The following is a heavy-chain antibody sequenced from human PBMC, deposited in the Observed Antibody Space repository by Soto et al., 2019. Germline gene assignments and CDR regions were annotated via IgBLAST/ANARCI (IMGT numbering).Heavy chain of an antibody. CDR3: ARDYSSGYGMDV. D-gene: IGHD6-19*01. V-gene: IGHV1-8*01. CDR1: GYTFTSYD. J-gene: IGHJ6*02. CDR2: MNPNSGNT. Sequence: QVQLVQSGAEVKKPGASVKVSCKASGYTFTSYDSNWVRQATGQGLEWMGWMNPNSGNTDYAQKFQGRVTMTRNTSISTAYMELSSLRSEDTAVYYCARDYSSGYGMDVWGQGTTVTVSS.